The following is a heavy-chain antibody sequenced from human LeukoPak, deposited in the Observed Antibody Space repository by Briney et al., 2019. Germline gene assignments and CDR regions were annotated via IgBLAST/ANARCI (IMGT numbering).Heavy chain of an antibody. Sequence: PGGSLRLSCAASGFTFSSYSMNWIRQPPGKGLEWIGYIYYSGSTNYNPSLKSRVTISVDTSKNQFSLKLSSVTAADTAVYYCARHSGTMIVARGRYFDLWGRGTLVTVSS. CDR2: IYYSGST. V-gene: IGHV4-59*01. D-gene: IGHD3-22*01. J-gene: IGHJ2*01. CDR1: GFTFSSYS. CDR3: ARHSGTMIVARGRYFDL.